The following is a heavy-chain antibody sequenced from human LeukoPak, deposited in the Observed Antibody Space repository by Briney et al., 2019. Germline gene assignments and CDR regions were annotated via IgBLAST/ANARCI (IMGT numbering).Heavy chain of an antibody. CDR3: ARVYCSGGSCYSGGPYDY. CDR1: GFTFSSYE. V-gene: IGHV3-48*03. CDR2: ISSSGSTI. D-gene: IGHD2-15*01. J-gene: IGHJ4*02. Sequence: GGCLRLSCAASGFTFSSYEMKWVRHAPGRGLGWVSYISSSGSTIYYADSVKGRFTISRDNAKNSLYLQMNSLRAEDTAVYYCARVYCSGGSCYSGGPYDYWGQGTLVTVSS.